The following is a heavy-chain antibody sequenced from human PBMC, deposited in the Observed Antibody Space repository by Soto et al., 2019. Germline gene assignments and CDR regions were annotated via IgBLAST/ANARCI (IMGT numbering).Heavy chain of an antibody. V-gene: IGHV4-31*03. J-gene: IGHJ4*01. CDR3: AADTTGYYADY. D-gene: IGHD3-9*01. CDR2: IYYSGTT. CDR1: GGSIISGGYY. Sequence: SETLSLTCTVSGGSIISGGYYWSWIRQHPGKGLEWIGYIYYSGTTYYNPSLKSRVTMSVDTSNNQFSLKLSSVTAADTAVYYCAADTTGYYADYWGHGTLVTVSS.